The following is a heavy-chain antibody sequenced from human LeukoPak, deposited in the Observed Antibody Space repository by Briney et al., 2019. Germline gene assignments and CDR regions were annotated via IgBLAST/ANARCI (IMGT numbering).Heavy chain of an antibody. J-gene: IGHJ6*02. CDR1: GFTFINYA. Sequence: GGSLRLSCAVSGFTFINYAMTWVRQAPGKGLEWVSGINGRGDGTYYADSVKGRFTISRDNAKNSLYLHMNSLRAEDTGVYYCARIGTTTRGPAGLDVWGQGTTVTVSS. CDR3: ARIGTTTRGPAGLDV. V-gene: IGHV3-23*01. D-gene: IGHD2/OR15-2a*01. CDR2: INGRGDGT.